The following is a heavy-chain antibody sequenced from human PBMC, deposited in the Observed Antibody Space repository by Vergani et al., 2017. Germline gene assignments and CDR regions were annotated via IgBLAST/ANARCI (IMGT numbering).Heavy chain of an antibody. CDR2: INPHSGGT. V-gene: IGHV1-2*02. J-gene: IGHJ5*02. CDR1: GYTFTGYY. D-gene: IGHD6-6*01. CDR3: ARDRAGRSSSVWFDP. Sequence: QVQLVQSGAEVKKPGASVKVSCKASGYTFTGYYMHWVRQAPGQGLEWMGWINPHSGGTNYAQKFQGRVTITRDPSISTAYRELSRLRSDDTAVYYCARDRAGRSSSVWFDPWGQGTLVTVSS.